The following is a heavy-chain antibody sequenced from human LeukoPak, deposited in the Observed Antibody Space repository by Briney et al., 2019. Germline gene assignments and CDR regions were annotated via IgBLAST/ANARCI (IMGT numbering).Heavy chain of an antibody. CDR2: ISPSGGST. CDR1: GFTFSSYA. CDR3: AKGKTPAAGPDY. D-gene: IGHD6-13*01. Sequence: GGSLRLSCAASGFTFSSYAMSWVRQAPGKGLEWVSAISPSGGSTYHADSVKGRFTISRDNSKNTLYLQMNTLRVEDTAVYYCAKGKTPAAGPDYWGQGTLVTVSA. J-gene: IGHJ4*02. V-gene: IGHV3-23*01.